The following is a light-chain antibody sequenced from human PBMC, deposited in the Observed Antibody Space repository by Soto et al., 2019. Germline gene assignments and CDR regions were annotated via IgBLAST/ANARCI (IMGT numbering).Light chain of an antibody. CDR1: QSVSSSY. V-gene: IGKV3-20*01. Sequence: EIVLTQSPGTLSLSPGERATLSCRASQSVSSSYLAWYQQKPGQAPRLLIYGASSRATGIPDRFSGSGSGTDFTLTISSLEPEDFAVYYCQQRGAFGQGTRLEI. CDR2: GAS. J-gene: IGKJ5*01. CDR3: QQRGA.